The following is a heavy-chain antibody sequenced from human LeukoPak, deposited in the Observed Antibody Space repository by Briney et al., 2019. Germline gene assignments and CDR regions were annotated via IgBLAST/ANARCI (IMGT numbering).Heavy chain of an antibody. D-gene: IGHD3-9*01. CDR3: AKQGRDWLRDYYYYMDV. Sequence: PGGSLRLSCAASGFILSSYSMDWVRQAPGKGLEWVSYISNSGSSIYYADSVKGRFTISRDNAKNSLYLQMNSLRAEDTAVYYCAKQGRDWLRDYYYYMDVWGKGTTVTISS. CDR2: ISNSGSSI. CDR1: GFILSSYS. V-gene: IGHV3-21*04. J-gene: IGHJ6*03.